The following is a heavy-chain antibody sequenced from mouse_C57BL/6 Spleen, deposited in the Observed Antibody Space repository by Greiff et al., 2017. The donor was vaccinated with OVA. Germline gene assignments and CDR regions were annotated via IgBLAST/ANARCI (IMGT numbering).Heavy chain of an antibody. CDR3: ARGYSNYPAWFAY. V-gene: IGHV1-18*01. Sequence: VQLQQSGPELVKPGASVKIPCKASGYTFTDYNMAWVKQSHGKSLEWIGDINPNNGGTIYNQKFKGKATLTVDKSSSTAYMELRSLTSEDTAVYYCARGYSNYPAWFAYWGQGTLVTVSA. CDR1: GYTFTDYN. CDR2: INPNNGGT. J-gene: IGHJ3*01. D-gene: IGHD2-5*01.